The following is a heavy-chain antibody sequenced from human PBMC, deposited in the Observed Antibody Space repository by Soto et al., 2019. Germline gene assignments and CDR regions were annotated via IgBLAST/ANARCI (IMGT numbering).Heavy chain of an antibody. D-gene: IGHD3-22*01. CDR3: ASNPPGDSSGYYYGAFDI. CDR1: GFTFSSYS. V-gene: IGHV3-48*02. Sequence: GGSLRLSCAASGFTFSSYSMNWVRQAPGKGLEWVSYISSSSSTIYYADSVKGRFTISRYNAKNSLYLQMNSLRDEDTAVYYCASNPPGDSSGYYYGAFDIWGQGTMVTVSS. CDR2: ISSSSSTI. J-gene: IGHJ3*02.